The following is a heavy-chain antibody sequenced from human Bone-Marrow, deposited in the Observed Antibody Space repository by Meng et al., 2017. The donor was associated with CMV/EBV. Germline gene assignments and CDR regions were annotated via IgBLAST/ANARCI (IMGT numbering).Heavy chain of an antibody. CDR3: AAGYTSAWTPPGY. J-gene: IGHJ4*02. Sequence: GGSLRLSCVASGFTFSDYYMSWIRQAPGKGLEWTSYIRSSGNIIYYADSVKGRFTISRDNAENSLDLQMNNLRAEDTAVYYCAAGYTSAWTPPGYWGQGTLVTVSS. D-gene: IGHD6-19*01. CDR1: GFTFSDYY. V-gene: IGHV3-11*01. CDR2: IRSSGNII.